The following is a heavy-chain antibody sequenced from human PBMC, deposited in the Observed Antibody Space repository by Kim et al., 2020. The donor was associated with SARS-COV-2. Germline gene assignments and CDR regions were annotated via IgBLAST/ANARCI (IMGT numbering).Heavy chain of an antibody. CDR1: GFTFSSSW. CDR3: ARDRGAYYDSWSGYWYFDY. J-gene: IGHJ4*02. V-gene: IGHV3-7*01. Sequence: GGSLRLSCAASGFTFSSSWMSWVRQAPGKGLEWVANINQDGSEKYYVDSVKGRFTISRDNAKNSLYLQMNSLRAEDTAVYYCARDRGAYYDSWSGYWYFDYWGRGTLVTVSS. D-gene: IGHD3-3*01. CDR2: INQDGSEK.